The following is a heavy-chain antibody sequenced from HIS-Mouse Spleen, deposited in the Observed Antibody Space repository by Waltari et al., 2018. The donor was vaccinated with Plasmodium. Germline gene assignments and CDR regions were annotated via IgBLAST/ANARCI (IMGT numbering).Heavy chain of an antibody. D-gene: IGHD6-13*01. Sequence: QVQLQESGPGLVKPSETLSLTCTVSGGPISSYYWSWIRQPPGKGLEWIGYIYYSGSTNYNPSLKSRVTISVDTSKNQFSLKLSSVTAADTAVYYCARHRYSSSWYSYWGQGTLVTVSS. CDR2: IYYSGST. CDR3: ARHRYSSSWYSY. V-gene: IGHV4-59*08. J-gene: IGHJ4*02. CDR1: GGPISSYY.